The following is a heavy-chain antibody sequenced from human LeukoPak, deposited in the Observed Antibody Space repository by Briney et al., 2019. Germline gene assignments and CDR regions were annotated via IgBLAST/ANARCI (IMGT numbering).Heavy chain of an antibody. J-gene: IGHJ5*02. V-gene: IGHV1-69*13. CDR3: ARASSSGRCWYDRGNWFDP. D-gene: IGHD3-22*01. Sequence: SVKVSCKASGGTFSSYAISWVRLAPGQGLEWMGGIIPIFGTANYAQKFQGRVTITADESTSTAYMELSSLRSEDAAVYYCARASSSGRCWYDRGNWFDPWGQGTLVTVSS. CDR1: GGTFSSYA. CDR2: IIPIFGTA.